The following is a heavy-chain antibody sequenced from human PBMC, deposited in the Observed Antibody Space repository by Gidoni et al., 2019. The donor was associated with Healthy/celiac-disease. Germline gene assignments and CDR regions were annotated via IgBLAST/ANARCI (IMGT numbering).Heavy chain of an antibody. Sequence: WSTYYNPSLKSRVTISVDTSKNQFSLKLSSVTAADTAVYYCARQLALYYDSSGYLDYWGQGTLVTVSS. J-gene: IGHJ4*02. CDR3: ARQLALYYDSSGYLDY. D-gene: IGHD3-22*01. CDR2: WST. V-gene: IGHV4-39*01.